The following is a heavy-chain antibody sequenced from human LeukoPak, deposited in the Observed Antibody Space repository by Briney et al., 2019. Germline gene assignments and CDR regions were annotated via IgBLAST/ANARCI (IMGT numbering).Heavy chain of an antibody. CDR3: ASYVWELLGKDRLNDAFDI. V-gene: IGHV3-73*01. CDR2: IESGAKSYAT. Sequence: ETLSLTCTVSGGSVSDYYWSWVRQAPGKGLEWVGQIESGAKSYATAYAASVKGRFTISRDDSKNTAFLQMNSLRAEDTAVYYCASYVWELLGKDRLNDAFDIWGQGTMVTVSS. D-gene: IGHD1-26*01. CDR1: GGSVSDYY. J-gene: IGHJ3*02.